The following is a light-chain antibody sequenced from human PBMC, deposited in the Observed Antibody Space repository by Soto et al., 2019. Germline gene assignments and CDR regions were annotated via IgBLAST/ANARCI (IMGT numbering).Light chain of an antibody. CDR3: SSYTSSNTYV. CDR1: ISDVSGYNF. Sequence: QSALTQPASVSGSPGQSITISCTGTISDVSGYNFVSWYQQYPGEAPKLMIYDVSNRPSGVSHRFSGSKSGNTASLTISGLQAEDEAYYYCSSYTSSNTYVFGTGTKLTVL. CDR2: DVS. V-gene: IGLV2-14*03. J-gene: IGLJ1*01.